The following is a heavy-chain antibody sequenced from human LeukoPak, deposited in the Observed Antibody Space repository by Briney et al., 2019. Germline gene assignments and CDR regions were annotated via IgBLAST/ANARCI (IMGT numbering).Heavy chain of an antibody. D-gene: IGHD3-22*01. CDR2: IPSSGGST. Sequence: GGSLRLSCAASGFTFNSYAMSWVRQAPGKGLEWVSTIPSSGGSTYYADSVKGRFTISRDNSKNTLHVQMNNLRAEDTAVYYCAKHMGSSSGYYFPDWGQGTLVTVSS. V-gene: IGHV3-23*01. CDR1: GFTFNSYA. CDR3: AKHMGSSSGYYFPD. J-gene: IGHJ4*02.